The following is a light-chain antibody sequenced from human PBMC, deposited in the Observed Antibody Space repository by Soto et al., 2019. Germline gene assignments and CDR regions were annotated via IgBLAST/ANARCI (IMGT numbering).Light chain of an antibody. V-gene: IGKV3-20*01. CDR3: QQYGSSPVT. Sequence: EIVLTQSPGTLSLSPGESATLSCRASQSVSTSYLAWYQQKPGQAPRLLIYGASSRATGIPDRFSAGGSGTDCTLTISRLEPEDFAVYYCQQYGSSPVTFGQGTKVEIK. J-gene: IGKJ2*01. CDR1: QSVSTSY. CDR2: GAS.